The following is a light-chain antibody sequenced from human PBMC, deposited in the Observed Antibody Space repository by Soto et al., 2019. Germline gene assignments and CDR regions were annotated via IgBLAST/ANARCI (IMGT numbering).Light chain of an antibody. J-gene: IGLJ3*02. Sequence: QSVLTQSPSASGNPGQRVTISCSGRSSNVGSNNVNWYQQLPGTAPKLLIYSNNQRPSGVPDRFSGSKSGTSASLAISGLHSEDEADYYCAAWDDSLNGPVFGGGTKLTVL. CDR2: SNN. CDR3: AAWDDSLNGPV. V-gene: IGLV1-44*01. CDR1: SSNVGSNN.